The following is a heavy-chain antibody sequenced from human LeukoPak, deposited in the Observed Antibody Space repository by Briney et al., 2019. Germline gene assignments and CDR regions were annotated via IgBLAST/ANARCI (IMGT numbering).Heavy chain of an antibody. V-gene: IGHV4-39*01. CDR2: INYSGST. CDR1: GXSVSSTTYY. CDR3: ATYPRAPEYFQH. J-gene: IGHJ1*01. Sequence: SETLSLTCTVSGXSVSSTTYYWSWIRQPPGRGLEWIASINYSGSTYYNPSLKSRVTISVDTSENQFSLKLSSVTAADTAVYYCATYPRAPEYFQHWGQGTLVTVSS.